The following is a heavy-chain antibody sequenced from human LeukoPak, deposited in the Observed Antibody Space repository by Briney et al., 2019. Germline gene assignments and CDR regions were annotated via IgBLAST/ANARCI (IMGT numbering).Heavy chain of an antibody. D-gene: IGHD5-12*01. CDR2: IYYSGST. CDR1: GGSISSYY. J-gene: IGHJ6*02. CDR3: AVSGYDYYRDYYYYGMDV. Sequence: SETLSLTCTVSGGSISSYYWSWIRQPPGKGLEWIGYIYYSGSTYYNPSLKSRVTISVNTSKNQFSLKLSSVTAADTAVYYCAVSGYDYYRDYYYYGMDVWGQGTTVTVSS. V-gene: IGHV4-59*04.